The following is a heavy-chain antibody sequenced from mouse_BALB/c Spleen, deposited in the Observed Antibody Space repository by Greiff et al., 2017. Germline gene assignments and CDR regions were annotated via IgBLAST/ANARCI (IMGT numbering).Heavy chain of an antibody. CDR3: AKQGTSYGPGAMDY. J-gene: IGHJ4*01. CDR2: IWGDGST. CDR1: GFSLTSYG. Sequence: VQLQQSGPGLVQPSQSLSITCTVSGFSLTSYGVHWVRQSPGKGLEWLGVIWGDGSTNYHSALISRLSISKDNSKSQVFLKLNSLQTDDTATYYCAKQGTSYGPGAMDYWGQGTSVTVSS. D-gene: IGHD1-2*01. V-gene: IGHV2-3*01.